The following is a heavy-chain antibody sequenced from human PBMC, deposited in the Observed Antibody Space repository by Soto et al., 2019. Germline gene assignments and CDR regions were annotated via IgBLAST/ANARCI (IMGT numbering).Heavy chain of an antibody. CDR2: TYYRSKWYN. V-gene: IGHV6-1*01. Sequence: SQTLSLTCAISGDSFSSNSVAWNWIRQSPSRGLEWLGRTYYRSKWYNDYAVSVKSRITINPDTSKNQFSLQLNSVTPEDTAVYYCVRGQFSAFDCWGQGTLVTAPQ. CDR1: GDSFSSNSVA. CDR3: VRGQFSAFDC. J-gene: IGHJ4*02.